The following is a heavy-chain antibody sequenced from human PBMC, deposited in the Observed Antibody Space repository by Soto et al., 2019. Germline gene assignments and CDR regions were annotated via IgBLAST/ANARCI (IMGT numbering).Heavy chain of an antibody. CDR1: GDSFTTYD. CDR2: INPNSGNI. D-gene: IGHD3-10*01. Sequence: XSVKVSCKASGDSFTTYDINWVRQATGHGLEWMGWINPNSGNIGYAQRFQGRVTMTRDTAIRTAYMEVSSLRSDDTAVYYCARGRASGSYYLLDYWGQGTLVTVSS. V-gene: IGHV1-8*01. CDR3: ARGRASGSYYLLDY. J-gene: IGHJ4*02.